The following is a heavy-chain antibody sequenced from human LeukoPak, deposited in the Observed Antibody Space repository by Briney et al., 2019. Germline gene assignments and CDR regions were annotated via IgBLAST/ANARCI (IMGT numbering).Heavy chain of an antibody. CDR2: INPSGGST. D-gene: IGHD6-13*01. J-gene: IGHJ6*03. Sequence: ASVRVSCKASGDTFTDYYIHWLRQAPGQGLEWMGIINPSGGSTSYAQKFQGRVTITRNTSISTAYMELSSLRSEDTAVYYCARGLSSSWNYYYYMDVWGKGTTVTVSS. CDR1: GDTFTDYY. CDR3: ARGLSSSWNYYYYMDV. V-gene: IGHV1-46*01.